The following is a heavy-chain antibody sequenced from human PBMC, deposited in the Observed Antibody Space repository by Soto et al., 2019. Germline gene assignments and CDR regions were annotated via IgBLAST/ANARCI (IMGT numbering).Heavy chain of an antibody. CDR3: AREKGRVAGSLEYYYYYGMDV. V-gene: IGHV4-59*01. D-gene: IGHD6-19*01. Sequence: SETLSLTCTVSGGSISSYYWSWIRQPPGKGLEWIGYIYYSGSTNYNPSLKSRVTISVDTSKNQFSLKLSSVTAADTAVYYCAREKGRVAGSLEYYYYYGMDVWGQGTTVTVSS. CDR2: IYYSGST. CDR1: GGSISSYY. J-gene: IGHJ6*02.